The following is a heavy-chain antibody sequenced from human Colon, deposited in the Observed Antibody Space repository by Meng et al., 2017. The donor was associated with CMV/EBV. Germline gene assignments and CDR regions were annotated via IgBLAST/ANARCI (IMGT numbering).Heavy chain of an antibody. CDR2: IYSGGST. V-gene: IGHV3-66*02. J-gene: IGHJ4*02. CDR3: AREFFLDY. D-gene: IGHD3-3*01. Sequence: LRLSCSVSGFSVNDKSMTWVRQAPGMGLEWISVIYSGGSTNYAASVKGRFTISRDISKNTLYLQMNSLTAGDTAVYYCAREFFLDYWGLGTLVTVSS. CDR1: GFSVNDKS.